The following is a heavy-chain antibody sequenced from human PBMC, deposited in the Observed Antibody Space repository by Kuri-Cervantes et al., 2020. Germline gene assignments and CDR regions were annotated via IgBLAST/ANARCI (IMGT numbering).Heavy chain of an antibody. J-gene: IGHJ4*02. CDR1: GFTFDDYA. CDR3: ARQENRTGGVCYHFDY. D-gene: IGHD2-8*02. CDR2: ISWNSGSI. Sequence: SLKISCAASGFTFDDYAMHWVRQAPGKGLEWVSGISWNSGSIGYADSVKGRFTISRDNAKKSLYLHMNSLIAEDMAVYYCARQENRTGGVCYHFDYWGQGTLVTVSS. V-gene: IGHV3-9*03.